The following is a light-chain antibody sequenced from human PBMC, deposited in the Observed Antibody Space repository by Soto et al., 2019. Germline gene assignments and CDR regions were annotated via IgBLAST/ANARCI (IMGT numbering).Light chain of an antibody. CDR3: QQYNSYSQT. V-gene: IGKV3-20*01. J-gene: IGKJ1*01. CDR1: QSVSNRY. CDR2: GAS. Sequence: EIVLTQSPGTLSLSPGERATLSCRASQSVSNRYLAWYQQKPGQAPRLLIYGASSRATGIPDRFSGSGSGTEFTLTISSLQPDDFATYYCQQYNSYSQTFGQGTKVDIK.